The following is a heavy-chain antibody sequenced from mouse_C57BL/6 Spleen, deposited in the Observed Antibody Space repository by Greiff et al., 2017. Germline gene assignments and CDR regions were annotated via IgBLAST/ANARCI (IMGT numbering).Heavy chain of an antibody. CDR3: ARGYYVENAMDY. D-gene: IGHD2-3*01. Sequence: VQLQQSGAELVKPGASVKISCKASGYAFSSYWMNWVKQRPGKGLEWIGQIYPGDGDTNYNGKFKGKATLTVDTSSSTAYMQLSSLTSEDSAVYYCARGYYVENAMDYWGQGTSVTVSS. CDR1: GYAFSSYW. V-gene: IGHV1-80*01. J-gene: IGHJ4*01. CDR2: IYPGDGDT.